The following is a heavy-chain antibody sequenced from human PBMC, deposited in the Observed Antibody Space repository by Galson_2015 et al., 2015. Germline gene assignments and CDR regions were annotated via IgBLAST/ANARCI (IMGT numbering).Heavy chain of an antibody. CDR2: ISSSSSYI. V-gene: IGHV3-21*01. J-gene: IGHJ4*02. CDR1: GFTFSSYS. D-gene: IGHD3-16*02. CDR3: ARAQYDYVWGSYRYHFDY. Sequence: SLRLSCAASGFTFSSYSMNWVRQAPGKGLEWVSSISSSSSYIYYADSVKGRFTISRDNAKNSLYLQMNSLRAEDTAVYYCARAQYDYVWGSYRYHFDYWGQGTLVTVSS.